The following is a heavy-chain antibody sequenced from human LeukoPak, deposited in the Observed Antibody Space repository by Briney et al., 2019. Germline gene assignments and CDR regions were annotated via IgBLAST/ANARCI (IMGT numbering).Heavy chain of an antibody. V-gene: IGHV4-59*01. J-gene: IGHJ4*02. CDR2: IYYSGST. D-gene: IGHD3-9*01. Sequence: SETLSLTCTVSGGFISSYYWSWIRQPPGKGLEWIGYIYYSGSTNYNPSLKSRVTISVDTSKNQFSLKLSSVTAADTAVYYCARSAYGILTGSGFDYWGQGTLVTVSS. CDR3: ARSAYGILTGSGFDY. CDR1: GGFISSYY.